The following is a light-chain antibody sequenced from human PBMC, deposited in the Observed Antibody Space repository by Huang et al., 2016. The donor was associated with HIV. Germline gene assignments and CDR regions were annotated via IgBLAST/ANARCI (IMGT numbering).Light chain of an antibody. V-gene: IGKV3-11*01. J-gene: IGKJ4*01. CDR2: DAS. Sequence: EIVLTQSPVTLSRSPGQRATLSCRASHSVDTYLAWYQQKPGQAPRLLIYDASNRATGIPARFSGSGSGTDFTLTISSLEPDDFVLYFCQQRSTWPPTFGGGTTMEIK. CDR3: QQRSTWPPT. CDR1: HSVDTY.